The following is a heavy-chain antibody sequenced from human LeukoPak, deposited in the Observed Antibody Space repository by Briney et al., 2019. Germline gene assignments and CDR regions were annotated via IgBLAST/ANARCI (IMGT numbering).Heavy chain of an antibody. CDR1: GGSISSSSYY. V-gene: IGHV4-39*01. D-gene: IGHD6-13*01. CDR2: IYYSGST. J-gene: IGHJ4*02. Sequence: SETLSLTCTVSGGSISSSSYYWGWIRQPPGKGLEWIGSIYYSGSTYYNPSLKSRVTISVDTSKNQFSLKLSSVTAADTAVYYCARRALIAAAGDYWGQGTLVTVSS. CDR3: ARRALIAAAGDY.